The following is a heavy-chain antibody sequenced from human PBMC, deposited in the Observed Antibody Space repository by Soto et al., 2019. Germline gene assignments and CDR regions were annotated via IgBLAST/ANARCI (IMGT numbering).Heavy chain of an antibody. CDR2: ISSSSSTI. V-gene: IGHV3-48*01. CDR1: GFTFSSYS. CDR3: ARVAIVVVVAATGYFDY. Sequence: GGSLRLSCAASGFTFSSYSMNWVRQAPGKGLEWVSYISSSSSTIYYADSVKGRFTISRDNAKNSLYLQMNSLRAEDTAVYYCARVAIVVVVAATGYFDYWGQGTLVTVSS. J-gene: IGHJ4*02. D-gene: IGHD2-15*01.